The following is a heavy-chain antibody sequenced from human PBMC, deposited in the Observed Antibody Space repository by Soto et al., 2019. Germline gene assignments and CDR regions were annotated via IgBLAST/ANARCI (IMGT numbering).Heavy chain of an antibody. CDR2: IDWDDDK. Sequence: SGPTLVNPTQTLTLTCTFSGFSLSTSGMCVSWIRQPPGKALEWLALIDWDDDKYYSTSLKTRLTISKDTSKNQVVLTMTNMDPVDTATYYCARTRDYYDSSGYYYDYYYYGMDVWGQGTTVTVSS. J-gene: IGHJ6*02. CDR1: GFSLSTSGMC. CDR3: ARTRDYYDSSGYYYDYYYYGMDV. D-gene: IGHD3-22*01. V-gene: IGHV2-70*01.